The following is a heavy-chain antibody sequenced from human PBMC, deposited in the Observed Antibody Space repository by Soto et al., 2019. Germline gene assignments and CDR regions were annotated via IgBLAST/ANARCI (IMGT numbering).Heavy chain of an antibody. J-gene: IGHJ3*01. CDR2: IFYSGST. Sequence: QVQLQESGPGLVKPSETLSLTCTVSGGSISSYYWSWIRQPPGKGLEWIGYIFYSGSTNYNPSLQRRVTISVDPSKNQFSLKLSSVTAADTAVYYCARLYGLDAFDFWGQGTMVTVSS. V-gene: IGHV4-59*08. CDR3: ARLYGLDAFDF. D-gene: IGHD3-16*02. CDR1: GGSISSYY.